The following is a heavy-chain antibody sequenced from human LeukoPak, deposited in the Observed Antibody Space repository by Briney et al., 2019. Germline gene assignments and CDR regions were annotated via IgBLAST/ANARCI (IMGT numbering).Heavy chain of an antibody. CDR1: GGSISSYY. CDR3: ARDPFYDSSGYPGGAFDI. Sequence: ASETLSLSCTVSGGSISSYYWSWIRQPAGKGLEWIWRIYTSGSTNYNPSLKSRVTMSVDTSKNQFSLKLSSVTAADTAVYYCARDPFYDSSGYPGGAFDIWGQGTMVTVSS. D-gene: IGHD3-22*01. V-gene: IGHV4-4*07. J-gene: IGHJ3*02. CDR2: IYTSGST.